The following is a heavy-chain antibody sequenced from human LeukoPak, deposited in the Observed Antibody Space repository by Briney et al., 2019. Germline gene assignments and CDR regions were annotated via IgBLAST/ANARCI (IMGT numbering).Heavy chain of an antibody. Sequence: GASVKVSCKASGYTFTSYYMHWVRQAPGQGLEWMGIINPSGGSTNYAQKFQGRVTITTDESTSTAYMELSSLRSEDTAVYYCARGFTYYDFWSGYYSIGGAFDIWGQGTMVTVSS. D-gene: IGHD3-3*01. V-gene: IGHV1-46*01. CDR3: ARGFTYYDFWSGYYSIGGAFDI. CDR2: INPSGGST. J-gene: IGHJ3*02. CDR1: GYTFTSYY.